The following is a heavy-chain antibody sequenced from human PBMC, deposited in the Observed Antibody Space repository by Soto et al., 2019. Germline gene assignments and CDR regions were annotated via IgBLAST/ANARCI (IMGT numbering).Heavy chain of an antibody. J-gene: IGHJ4*02. CDR2: IYYSGST. V-gene: IGHV4-39*01. D-gene: IGHD2-21*02. CDR1: GGSINSRSYY. Sequence: SETLSLTCSVSGGSINSRSYYWGWIRQSPGKGLEWIGSIYYSGSTYYNPSLKSRVAMSVDTSKNQFSLKLRSVSAADTAVYYCARQRTSVVTQAYFDDWGQGSLVTVSS. CDR3: ARQRTSVVTQAYFDD.